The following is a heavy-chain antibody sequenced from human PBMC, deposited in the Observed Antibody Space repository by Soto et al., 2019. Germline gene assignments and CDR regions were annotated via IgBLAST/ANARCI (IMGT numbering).Heavy chain of an antibody. J-gene: IGHJ5*02. V-gene: IGHV1-18*01. Sequence: ASVKVSCKASGYTFTTSGISLVRQAPGQGLEWMGWISAYNGNTKYAQNLQDRVTMTTDTSTSTVYMELRSLRSVDTAVYLRARDLGVIFSGVFNSWGKGTLVKVSP. D-gene: IGHD3-10*02. CDR3: ARDLGVIFSGVFNS. CDR1: GYTFTTSG. CDR2: ISAYNGNT.